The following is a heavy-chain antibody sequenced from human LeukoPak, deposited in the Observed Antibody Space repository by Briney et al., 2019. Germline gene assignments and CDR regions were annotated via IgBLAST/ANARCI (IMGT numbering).Heavy chain of an antibody. CDR2: IYYSGST. Sequence: SETLSLTCTVSGGSISSYYWSWIRQPPGKGLEWIGYIYYSGSTNHNPSLKSRVTISVDTSKNQFSLKLSSVTAADTAVYYCARVRGAITMSIIDYWGQGTLVTVSS. J-gene: IGHJ4*02. CDR3: ARVRGAITMSIIDY. V-gene: IGHV4-59*01. CDR1: GGSISSYY. D-gene: IGHD3-22*01.